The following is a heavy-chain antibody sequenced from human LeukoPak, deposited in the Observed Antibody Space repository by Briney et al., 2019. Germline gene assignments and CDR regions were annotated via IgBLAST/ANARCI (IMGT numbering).Heavy chain of an antibody. V-gene: IGHV3-66*02. D-gene: IGHD3-22*01. Sequence: GGSLRLSCAASGFTVSSNYMSWVRQAPGKGLEWVSVIYSGGSTYYADSVKGRFTISRDNSKNTLYLQMNSLRAEDTAVYYRARDHYYDSSGYYYYGMDVWGQGTTVTVSS. J-gene: IGHJ6*02. CDR3: ARDHYYDSSGYYYYGMDV. CDR1: GFTVSSNY. CDR2: IYSGGST.